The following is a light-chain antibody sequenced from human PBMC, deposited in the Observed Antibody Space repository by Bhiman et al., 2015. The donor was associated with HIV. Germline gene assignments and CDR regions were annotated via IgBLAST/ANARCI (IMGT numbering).Light chain of an antibody. J-gene: IGLJ3*02. CDR3: SSYTSSSTLRV. CDR1: SSDVGGYNY. CDR2: DVS. Sequence: QSALTQPRSVSGSPGQSVTISCTGTSSDVGGYNYVSWYQQHPGKAPKLMIFDVSKRPSGVSSRFSGSKSGNTASLTISGLQAEDEADYYCSSYTSSSTLRVFGGGTKLTVL. V-gene: IGLV2-14*01.